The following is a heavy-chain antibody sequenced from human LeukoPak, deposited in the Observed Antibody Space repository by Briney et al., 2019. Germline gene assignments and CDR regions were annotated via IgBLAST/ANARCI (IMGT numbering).Heavy chain of an antibody. V-gene: IGHV1-18*01. CDR3: ARDVWGGGVVGPALGHY. J-gene: IGHJ4*02. CDR2: ISAYNGNT. Sequence: ASVKVSCKASDYTFTSYGISWVRQAPGQGLEWMGWISAYNGNTNYAQKLQGRVTMTTDTSPRTAYMELRSLRSDDTAVYYCARDVWGGGVVGPALGHYWGQGTLVTVSS. D-gene: IGHD3-16*01. CDR1: DYTFTSYG.